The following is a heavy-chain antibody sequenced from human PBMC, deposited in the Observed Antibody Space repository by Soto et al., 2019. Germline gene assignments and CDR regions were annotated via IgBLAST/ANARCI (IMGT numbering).Heavy chain of an antibody. CDR1: GFTFTNYA. J-gene: IGHJ1*01. CDR2: VSRSGDNK. D-gene: IGHD6-19*01. V-gene: IGHV3-23*01. Sequence: GSLRLSCAVSGFTFTNYAMSWVRQAPGKGLEWVSAVSRSGDNKYYAASVKGRFTISRDNSKNTLYLQMNSLRAEDTAVYYCAKGVPGIAVAGTGYFQHWGQGTLVTVSS. CDR3: AKGVPGIAVAGTGYFQH.